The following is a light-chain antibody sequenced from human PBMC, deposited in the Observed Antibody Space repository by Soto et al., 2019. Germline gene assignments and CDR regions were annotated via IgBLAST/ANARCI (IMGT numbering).Light chain of an antibody. CDR3: SSYTTSSTGV. CDR1: SSDIGGYNY. CDR2: EVA. V-gene: IGLV2-14*01. Sequence: QSALTQPRSVSGSPGQSVTISCTGTSSDIGGYNYVSWYQQHPGKAPKLMIYEVANRPSGVSHRFSGSKSGNTASLTISGLQAEDEADYYCSSYTTSSTGVFGGGTKLTVL. J-gene: IGLJ3*02.